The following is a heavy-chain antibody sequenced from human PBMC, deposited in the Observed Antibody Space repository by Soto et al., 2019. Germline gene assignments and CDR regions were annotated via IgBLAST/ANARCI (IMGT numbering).Heavy chain of an antibody. CDR2: IYPGDSDT. J-gene: IGHJ5*02. CDR1: GYSFTSYW. Sequence: GESLKISCKGSGYSFTSYWIGWVRQMPGKGLEWMGIIYPGDSDTRYSPSFQGQVTISADKSIRTAYLQWSSLKASDTAMYYCARGQTVNYDSSGYNWFDPWGQGTLVTVSS. CDR3: ARGQTVNYDSSGYNWFDP. D-gene: IGHD3-22*01. V-gene: IGHV5-51*01.